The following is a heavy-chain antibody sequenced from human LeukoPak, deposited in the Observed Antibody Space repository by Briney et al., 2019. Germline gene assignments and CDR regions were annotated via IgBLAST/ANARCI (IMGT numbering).Heavy chain of an antibody. CDR1: GFTVSSNS. CDR2: IYSNNT. J-gene: IGHJ4*02. D-gene: IGHD4/OR15-4a*01. CDR3: ARRAGAYSHPYDY. V-gene: IGHV3-53*01. Sequence: GGSLRLSCTVSGFTVSSNSMSWVRQAPGKGLEWVSFIYSNNTHYSDSVKGRFTISRDNSKNTLYLQMNSLRAEDTAVYYCARRAGAYSHPYDYWGQGTLVTVSS.